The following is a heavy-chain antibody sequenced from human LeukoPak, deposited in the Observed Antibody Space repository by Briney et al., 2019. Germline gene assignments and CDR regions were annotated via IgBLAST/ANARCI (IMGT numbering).Heavy chain of an antibody. CDR2: IWYDGSNK. Sequence: GGSLRLSCAASGFTFSSYGMHWVRQAPGKGLEWVAVIWYDGSNKYYADSVKGRFTISRDNSKNTLYLQMNSLRAEDTAVYYCAKEGPGAMDTYYFDYWGQGTLVTVSS. CDR3: AKEGPGAMDTYYFDY. J-gene: IGHJ4*02. CDR1: GFTFSSYG. V-gene: IGHV3-33*06. D-gene: IGHD5-18*01.